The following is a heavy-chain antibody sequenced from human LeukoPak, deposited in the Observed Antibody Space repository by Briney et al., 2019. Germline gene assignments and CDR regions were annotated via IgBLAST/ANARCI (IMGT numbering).Heavy chain of an antibody. V-gene: IGHV3-23*01. D-gene: IGHD2-21*02. J-gene: IGHJ4*02. CDR3: ASAPPIVVVTATPDFDY. Sequence: GSLRLSCAASGFTFSSYAMSWVRQAPGKGLEWVSAISGSGGSTYYADSVKGRFTISRDNSKNTLYLQMNSLRAEDTAVYYCASAPPIVVVTATPDFDYWGQGTLVTVSS. CDR1: GFTFSSYA. CDR2: ISGSGGST.